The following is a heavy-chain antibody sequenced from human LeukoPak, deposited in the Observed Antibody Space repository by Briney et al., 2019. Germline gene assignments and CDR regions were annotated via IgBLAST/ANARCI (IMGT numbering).Heavy chain of an antibody. V-gene: IGHV1-69*05. Sequence: GASVKVSCKASGGTFSSYAISWVRQAPGQGLEWMGGIIPIFGTANYAQKFQGRVTITTDESTSTAYMELSRLRSDDTAVYYCARGVVPAAPGDYYYYMDVWGKGTTVTVSS. CDR1: GGTFSSYA. CDR3: ARGVVPAAPGDYYYYMDV. J-gene: IGHJ6*03. D-gene: IGHD2-2*01. CDR2: IIPIFGTA.